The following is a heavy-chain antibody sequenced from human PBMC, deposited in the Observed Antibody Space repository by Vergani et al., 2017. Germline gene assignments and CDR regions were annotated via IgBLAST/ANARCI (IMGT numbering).Heavy chain of an antibody. CDR3: AKGGWNYWFDS. Sequence: QVQLVESGGGVVQPGRSLRLSCAASGFTFSSYGMHRVRQAPGKGLEWVAVISYDGTQKYYADSVKGRFTISRDNSKSTLYLQMNSLRAEDTAIYYCAKGGWNYWFDSWGQGTLVIVS. D-gene: IGHD1-1*01. J-gene: IGHJ5*01. V-gene: IGHV3-33*05. CDR2: ISYDGTQK. CDR1: GFTFSSYG.